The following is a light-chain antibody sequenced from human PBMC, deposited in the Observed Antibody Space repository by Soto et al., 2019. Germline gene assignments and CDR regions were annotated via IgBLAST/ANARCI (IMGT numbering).Light chain of an antibody. CDR2: GAS. Sequence: EIVLTQSPGTLSLSPGERATLSCRASQSVSSSYLAWYQQKPGQAPRLLIYGASSRATGIPDRCSGSGSGTDFTLTISRLEPEDVAVYYCQQYGSSHAFGQGAKVDI. CDR3: QQYGSSHA. V-gene: IGKV3-20*01. CDR1: QSVSSSY. J-gene: IGKJ1*01.